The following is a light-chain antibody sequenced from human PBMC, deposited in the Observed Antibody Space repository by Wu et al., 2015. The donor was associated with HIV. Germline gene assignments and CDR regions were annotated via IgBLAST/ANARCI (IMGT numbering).Light chain of an antibody. CDR3: QQYNQWPPAFT. J-gene: IGKJ4*01. CDR2: GAS. CDR1: QSVSSSY. V-gene: IGKV3-20*01. Sequence: EIVLTQSPGTLSLSPGERATLSCRASQSVSSSYLAWYQQKPGQAPRLLIYGASSRATGIPDRFSGSGSGTEFTLTINNIESEDFASYYCQQYNQWPPAFTFGGGAKVEMK.